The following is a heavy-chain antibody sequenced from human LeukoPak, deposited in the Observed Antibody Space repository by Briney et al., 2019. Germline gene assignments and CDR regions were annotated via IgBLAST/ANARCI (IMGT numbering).Heavy chain of an antibody. J-gene: IGHJ4*02. CDR3: ARSFTISSAYGY. V-gene: IGHV4-39*01. Sequence: SETLSLTCTVSGGSISSSSYYWGWIRQPPGKGLEWIGSIYYSGSTYYNPSLKSRVTISVDTSENQFSLKLSSVTAADTAVYYCARSFTISSAYGYWGQGTLVTVSS. CDR2: IYYSGST. CDR1: GGSISSSSYY. D-gene: IGHD6-19*01.